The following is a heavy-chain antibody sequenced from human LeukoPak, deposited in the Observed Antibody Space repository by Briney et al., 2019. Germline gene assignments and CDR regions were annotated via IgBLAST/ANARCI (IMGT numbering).Heavy chain of an antibody. D-gene: IGHD7-27*01. Sequence: SETLSLTCAVSGYSISSGYYWGWIRQPPGKGLEWIGSIYRSGSTYYNPSLKSRVTISVDTSKNQFSLKLSSVTAADTAVYYCASLGQGDYWGQGTLVTVSS. CDR1: GYSISSGYY. CDR3: ASLGQGDY. J-gene: IGHJ4*02. CDR2: IYRSGST. V-gene: IGHV4-38-2*01.